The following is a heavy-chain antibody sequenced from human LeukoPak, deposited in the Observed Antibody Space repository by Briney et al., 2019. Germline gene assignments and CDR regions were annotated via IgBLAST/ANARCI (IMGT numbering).Heavy chain of an antibody. CDR1: GGSFSGYD. V-gene: IGHV4-34*01. D-gene: IGHD3-9*01. J-gene: IGHJ4*02. CDR3: ARVKLRYFDWLSHFDY. CDR2: INHSGST. Sequence: SETLSLTCAVYGGSFSGYDWSWIRQPPGKGLEWIGEINHSGSTNYNPSLKSRVTISVDTSKNQFSLKLSSVTAADTAVYYCARVKLRYFDWLSHFDYWGQGTLVTVSS.